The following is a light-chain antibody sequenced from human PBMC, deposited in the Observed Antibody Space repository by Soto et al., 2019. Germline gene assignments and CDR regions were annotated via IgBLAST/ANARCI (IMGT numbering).Light chain of an antibody. CDR1: SSDVGAYDY. CDR2: EVS. Sequence: QSVLTQPASVSGSPGQSITISCTGTSSDVGAYDYVSWYQQHPDKAPKLMIYEVSNRPSGVSNRFSGSKSVNTATLTISGLQADDEADYYCSSYTSSGTRVSGTGTKVTVL. J-gene: IGLJ1*01. CDR3: SSYTSSGTRV. V-gene: IGLV2-14*03.